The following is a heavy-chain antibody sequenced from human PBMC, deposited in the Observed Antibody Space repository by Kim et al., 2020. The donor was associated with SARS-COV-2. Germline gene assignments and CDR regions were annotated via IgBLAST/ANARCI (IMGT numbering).Heavy chain of an antibody. V-gene: IGHV4-34*01. D-gene: IGHD1-26*01. J-gene: IGHJ5*02. CDR3: ARERRGSNNWFDP. Sequence: YNPSLKSRVTISVDTSKNQFSLKLSSVTAADTAVYYCARERRGSNNWFDPWGQGTLVTVSS.